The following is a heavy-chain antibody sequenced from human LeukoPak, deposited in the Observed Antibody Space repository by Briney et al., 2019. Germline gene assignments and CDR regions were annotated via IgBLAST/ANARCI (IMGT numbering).Heavy chain of an antibody. CDR2: ISSSSSYI. V-gene: IGHV3-21*01. Sequence: GGSLRLSCAASGFTFSSYSMNWVRQAPGKGLEWVSSISSSSSYIYYADSVKGRFTISRDNAKNSLYLQMNSLRAEDTAVYYCARVWGYSYGSVDYWGQGTLVTVSS. CDR3: ARVWGYSYGSVDY. CDR1: GFTFSSYS. D-gene: IGHD5-18*01. J-gene: IGHJ4*02.